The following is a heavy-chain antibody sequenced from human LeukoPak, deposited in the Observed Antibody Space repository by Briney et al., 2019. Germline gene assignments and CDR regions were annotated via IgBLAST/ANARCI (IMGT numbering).Heavy chain of an antibody. Sequence: SETLSLTCTVSGGSINNYYWSWIRQPPGKGLEWIGYIYHSGSTNYNPSLKSRVTISVDTSKNQFSLKLSSVTAADTAVYYCAGQWASYFDYWGQGTLVTVSP. V-gene: IGHV4-59*01. D-gene: IGHD1-26*01. CDR2: IYHSGST. J-gene: IGHJ4*02. CDR1: GGSINNYY. CDR3: AGQWASYFDY.